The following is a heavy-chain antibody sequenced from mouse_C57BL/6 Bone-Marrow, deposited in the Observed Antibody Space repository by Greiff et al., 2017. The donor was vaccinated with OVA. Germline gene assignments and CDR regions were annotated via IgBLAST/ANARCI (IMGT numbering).Heavy chain of an antibody. Sequence: VKLQESGPGLVQPSQSLSITCTVSGFSLTSYGVHWVRQSPGKGLEWLGVIWRGGSTDYNAAFMSRLSITKDNSKSQVFFKMNSLQADDTAIYYCAKTRGFYGNYGAMDYWGQGTSVTVSS. CDR2: IWRGGST. CDR3: AKTRGFYGNYGAMDY. D-gene: IGHD2-1*01. CDR1: GFSLTSYG. V-gene: IGHV2-5*01. J-gene: IGHJ4*01.